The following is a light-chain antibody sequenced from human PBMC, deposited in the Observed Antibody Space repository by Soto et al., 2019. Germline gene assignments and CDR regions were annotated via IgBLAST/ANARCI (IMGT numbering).Light chain of an antibody. J-gene: IGKJ1*01. CDR3: QQYGSSGT. CDR2: DAS. CDR1: QAISSN. Sequence: IVITQSPFTLSVSRGERATLSCRANQAISSNLAWYQQKPGQAPRLLIYDASNRATGIPDRFSGSGSGTDFTLTISRLEPEDVAVYYCQQYGSSGTFGQGTKVDIK. V-gene: IGKV3-20*01.